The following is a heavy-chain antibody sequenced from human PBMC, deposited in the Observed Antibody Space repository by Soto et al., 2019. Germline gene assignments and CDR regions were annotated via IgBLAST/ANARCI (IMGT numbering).Heavy chain of an antibody. J-gene: IGHJ4*02. CDR1: GYTFTSYG. Sequence: QVQLVQSGPEVKKPGASVKVSCKTSGYTFTSYGIIWVRQAPGQGLEWMGWITTDKGKTTYAQKFQDRVTMTTDTSTSTADMELRSLRSDDTAVYYCATRSPAFDYWGQGTLVAVSS. CDR2: ITTDKGKT. V-gene: IGHV1-18*01. CDR3: ATRSPAFDY.